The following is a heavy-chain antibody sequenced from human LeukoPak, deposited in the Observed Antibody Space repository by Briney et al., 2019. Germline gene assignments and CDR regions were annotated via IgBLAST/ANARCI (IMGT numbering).Heavy chain of an antibody. D-gene: IGHD1-26*01. CDR3: ARRPWDENYYYGMDV. J-gene: IGHJ6*02. CDR1: GYSFTSYW. Sequence: ESLKLSCKGSGYSFTSYWIGWVRQMPGKGLEWMGIIYSGDSDTRYSPSFQGQVTISADKSISTAYLQWSSLKASDTAMYYCARRPWDENYYYGMDVWGQGTTVTVSS. CDR2: IYSGDSDT. V-gene: IGHV5-51*01.